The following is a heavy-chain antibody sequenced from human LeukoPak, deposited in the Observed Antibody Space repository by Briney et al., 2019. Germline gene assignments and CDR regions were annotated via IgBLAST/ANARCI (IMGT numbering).Heavy chain of an antibody. CDR1: GFTLSNYN. J-gene: IGHJ4*02. CDR3: AREYGSGTPDFDY. CDR2: IISSSRSI. V-gene: IGHV3-48*02. Sequence: GGSLRLSCAASGFTLSNYNMNWVRQAPGKGLEWVSHIISSSRSIYYADSVKGRFTISRDNAKNSLYLQMTSLRDEDTAVYYCAREYGSGTPDFDYWGQGTLVSVSS. D-gene: IGHD3-10*01.